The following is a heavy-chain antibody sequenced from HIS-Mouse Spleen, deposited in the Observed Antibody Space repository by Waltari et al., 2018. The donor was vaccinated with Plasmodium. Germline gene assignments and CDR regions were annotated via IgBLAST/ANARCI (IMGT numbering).Heavy chain of an antibody. CDR2: IRSKANSYST. D-gene: IGHD2-15*01. Sequence: EVQLVESGGGLVQPGGSLKLSCAASGFTFSGSAMHWVRQASGKGRGWGGRIRSKANSYSTAYAASVKGRFTISRDDSKNTAYLQMNSLKTEDTAVYYCTRHVEDLDYWGQGTLVTVSS. J-gene: IGHJ4*02. V-gene: IGHV3-73*01. CDR1: GFTFSGSA. CDR3: TRHVEDLDY.